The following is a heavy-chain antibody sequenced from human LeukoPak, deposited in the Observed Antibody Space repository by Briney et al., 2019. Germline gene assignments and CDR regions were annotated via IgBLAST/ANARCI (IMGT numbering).Heavy chain of an antibody. V-gene: IGHV4-61*02. CDR3: AREKGLSYYDYVWGSYRSPRTVRAFDI. D-gene: IGHD3-16*02. CDR2: IYTSGST. CDR1: GGSISSGSYY. Sequence: SETLSLTCTVSGGSISSGSYYWSWIRQPAGKGLEWIGRIYTSGSTNYNPSLKSRVTISVDTSKNQFSLKLSSVTAADTAVYYCAREKGLSYYDYVWGSYRSPRTVRAFDIWGQGTMVTVSS. J-gene: IGHJ3*02.